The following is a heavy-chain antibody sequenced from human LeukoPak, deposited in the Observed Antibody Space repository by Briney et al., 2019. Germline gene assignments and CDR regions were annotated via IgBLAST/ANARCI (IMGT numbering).Heavy chain of an antibody. Sequence: GGSLRLSCAASGFTFSSYAMSWVRQAPGKGLEWVSAISGSGGSTYYADSVKGRFTISRDNSKYTLYLQMSSLRAEDTAVYYCAKDSSIVVVSYYFDYWGQGTLVTVSS. CDR2: ISGSGGST. D-gene: IGHD3-22*01. CDR3: AKDSSIVVVSYYFDY. V-gene: IGHV3-23*01. J-gene: IGHJ4*02. CDR1: GFTFSSYA.